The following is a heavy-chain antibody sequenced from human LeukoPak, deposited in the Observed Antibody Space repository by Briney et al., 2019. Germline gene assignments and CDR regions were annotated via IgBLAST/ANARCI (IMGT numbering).Heavy chain of an antibody. D-gene: IGHD2-2*01. Sequence: GGSLRLSCAASGFTFSYYGMHWVRQAPGRGLEWVAFIRYDGSNKYYADPVKGRFTISRDNSKNTLYLQMNSLRAEDTAVYYCAKARGYCSSTSCFRPFDYWGQGTLATVSS. CDR1: GFTFSYYG. CDR2: IRYDGSNK. V-gene: IGHV3-30*02. CDR3: AKARGYCSSTSCFRPFDY. J-gene: IGHJ4*02.